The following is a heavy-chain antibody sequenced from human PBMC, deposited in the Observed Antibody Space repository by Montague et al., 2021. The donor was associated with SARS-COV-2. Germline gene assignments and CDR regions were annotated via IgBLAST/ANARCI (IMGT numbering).Heavy chain of an antibody. V-gene: IGHV4-34*01. CDR2: INHRGST. CDR1: DGSFSDYS. CDR3: ARGRQHINMVVVVVTGGEYYFDF. J-gene: IGHJ4*02. D-gene: IGHD3-22*01. Sequence: SETLSLTCAVSDGSFSDYSWTWIRQPPGKGLEWIGEINHRGSTNYNPSLNSRVTISVDTSTNQFALKMTSVTAADAAVYYCARGRQHINMVVVVVTGGEYYFDFWGQGTLVAVPS.